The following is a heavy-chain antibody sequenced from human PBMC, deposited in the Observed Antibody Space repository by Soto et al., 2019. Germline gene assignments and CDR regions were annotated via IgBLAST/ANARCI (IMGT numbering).Heavy chain of an antibody. CDR2: ISGGGDNT. V-gene: IGHV3-23*01. Sequence: EVQLLESGGGLVQPGESLRLSCTASGFTFSSNAMSWVRQAPGKGLEWVSGISGGGDNTYYADSVKGRFTISRDNSKNTLYLQMNSLRAEDTAVYYCAKDYRILVVPSAWFDSWGQGTLVTVSS. CDR1: GFTFSSNA. D-gene: IGHD2-2*01. J-gene: IGHJ5*01. CDR3: AKDYRILVVPSAWFDS.